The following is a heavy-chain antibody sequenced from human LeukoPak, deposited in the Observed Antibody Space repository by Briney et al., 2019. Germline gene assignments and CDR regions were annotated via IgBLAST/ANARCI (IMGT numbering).Heavy chain of an antibody. V-gene: IGHV4-59*12. Sequence: SETLSLTCTVSGGSISGYYWSWIRQPPGKGLELIGYIYSTGITDYNPSLTSRVTISVDTSKNQFSLKLSSVTAADTAVYFCARGSRYCSSISCYKYYYAMDVWGQGTTVTVSS. D-gene: IGHD2-2*02. CDR1: GGSISGYY. CDR2: IYSTGIT. J-gene: IGHJ6*02. CDR3: ARGSRYCSSISCYKYYYAMDV.